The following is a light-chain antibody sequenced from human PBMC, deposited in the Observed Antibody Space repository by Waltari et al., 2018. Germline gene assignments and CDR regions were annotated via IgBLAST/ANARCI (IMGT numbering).Light chain of an antibody. J-gene: IGKJ5*01. Sequence: IQMTQSPSSVSASVGDTVTITCRASQDISNQLTWYQQKPGKAPKFLIYDASTLESGVPSGFSGSGSGTDFTLTVRSLQPEDFATYYCQETNTFPITFGQGTRLEIK. CDR3: QETNTFPIT. CDR2: DAS. V-gene: IGKV1D-12*01. CDR1: QDISNQ.